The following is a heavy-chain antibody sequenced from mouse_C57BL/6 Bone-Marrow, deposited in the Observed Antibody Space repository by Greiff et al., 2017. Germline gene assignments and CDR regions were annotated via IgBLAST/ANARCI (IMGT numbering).Heavy chain of an antibody. Sequence: VQLQQPGAELVRPGSSVKQSCKASGYTFTSYWMDWVKQRPGQGLEWIGNIYPSDSETHYNQKFKDKATLTVDKSSSTAYMQLSSLTSEDSAVYYCARGGYGGFAYWGQGTLVTVSA. D-gene: IGHD1-1*02. J-gene: IGHJ3*01. CDR2: IYPSDSET. CDR3: ARGGYGGFAY. CDR1: GYTFTSYW. V-gene: IGHV1-61*01.